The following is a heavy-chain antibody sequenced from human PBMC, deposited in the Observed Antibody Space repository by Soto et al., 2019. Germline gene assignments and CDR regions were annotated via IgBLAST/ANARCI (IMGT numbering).Heavy chain of an antibody. Sequence: GGSLLLSCASSVFTFSDYYMSWIRQAPGKGLEWVSYISSSGTTIYHADSVKGRFTISRDNAKNSLYLQMNSLRAEDTAVYYCARERLRTGDYWAQGTLVTVS. V-gene: IGHV3-11*01. J-gene: IGHJ4*02. D-gene: IGHD3-16*01. CDR2: ISSSGTTI. CDR3: ARERLRTGDY. CDR1: VFTFSDYY.